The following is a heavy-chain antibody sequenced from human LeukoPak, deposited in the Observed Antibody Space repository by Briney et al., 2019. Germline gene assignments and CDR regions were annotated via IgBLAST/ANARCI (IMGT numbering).Heavy chain of an antibody. CDR2: IGSGGDT. CDR1: RFTFSNYA. Sequence: GGSLRLSCAASRFTFSNYAMTWVRLAPGKGLEWVSSIGSGGDTYYVDSVKGRFTISRGNSKNTLYLQMNSLRDEDTAMYFCAKYFYSVDDFRPGRRYFDFWGQGTLVTVSS. J-gene: IGHJ4*02. V-gene: IGHV3-23*01. CDR3: AKYFYSVDDFRPGRRYFDF. D-gene: IGHD3/OR15-3a*01.